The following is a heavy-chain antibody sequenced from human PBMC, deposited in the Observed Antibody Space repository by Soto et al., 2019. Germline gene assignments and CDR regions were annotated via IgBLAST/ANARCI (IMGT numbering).Heavy chain of an antibody. CDR1: GGSLCVYD. CDR3: ARRRYLAYFDY. CDR2: INHSGST. J-gene: IGHJ4*02. Sequence: SDSLSLTCAVYGGSLCVYDWSWIRQPPGKGLEWIGEINHSGSTNYNPSLKSRVTISVDTSKNQFSLKLSSVTAADTAVYYCARRRYLAYFDYWGQGTLVTVSS. V-gene: IGHV4-34*01. D-gene: IGHD3-9*01.